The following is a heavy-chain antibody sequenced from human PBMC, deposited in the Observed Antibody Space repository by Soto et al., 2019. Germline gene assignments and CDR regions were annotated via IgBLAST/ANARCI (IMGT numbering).Heavy chain of an antibody. D-gene: IGHD1-26*01. CDR2: IKQDGFER. CDR1: GFTLITYW. Sequence: PGGSLRLSCEASGFTLITYWMSWVRQAPGKGLEWVANIKQDGFERYYLDSVKGRFTISRDNAKNSLYLQMNSLRAEDTAVYYCVRDKIVGATIFDSWGQGTLVTVSS. V-gene: IGHV3-7*03. CDR3: VRDKIVGATIFDS. J-gene: IGHJ4*02.